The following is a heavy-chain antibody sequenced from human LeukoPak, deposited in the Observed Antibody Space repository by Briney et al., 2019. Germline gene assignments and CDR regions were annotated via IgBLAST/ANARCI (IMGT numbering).Heavy chain of an antibody. J-gene: IGHJ4*02. CDR2: INSDGSST. V-gene: IGHV3-74*01. Sequence: GGSLRLSCAASGFTFSSYWMHWVRQAPGKGLVWVSRINSDGSSTSYADSVKGRFTISRDNAKNTLYLQMNSLRAEDTAVYYCALYGYSYGNFDYWGQGTLVTVSS. CDR3: ALYGYSYGNFDY. CDR1: GFTFSSYW. D-gene: IGHD5-18*01.